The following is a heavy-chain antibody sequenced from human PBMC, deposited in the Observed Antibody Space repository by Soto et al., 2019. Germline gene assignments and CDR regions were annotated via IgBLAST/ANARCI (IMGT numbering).Heavy chain of an antibody. CDR1: GYTFTSYG. V-gene: IGHV1-18*01. J-gene: IGHJ6*03. D-gene: IGHD2-2*01. CDR3: ARVEGYCSSTSCYGEDYYYYYMDV. CDR2: ISAYNGNT. Sequence: ASVKVSCKASGYTFTSYGISWVRQAPGQGLEWMGWISAYNGNTNYAQKLQGRVTMTTGTSTSTAYMELRSLRSDDTAVYYCARVEGYCSSTSCYGEDYYYYYMDVWGKGTTVTVSS.